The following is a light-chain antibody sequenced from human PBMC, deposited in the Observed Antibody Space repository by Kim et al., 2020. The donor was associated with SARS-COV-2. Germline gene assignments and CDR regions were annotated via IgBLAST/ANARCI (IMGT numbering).Light chain of an antibody. CDR2: AAS. J-gene: IGKJ2*01. V-gene: IGKV3-11*01. CDR3: QQRSNWYT. Sequence: LSLSPGRRATLSCGARQSVSCFLAWYQQTPGQAPRLLIYAASNRATGIPARFSGSGSGTDFTLTISSLEPEDFAVYYCQQRSNWYTFGQGTKLEI. CDR1: QSVSCF.